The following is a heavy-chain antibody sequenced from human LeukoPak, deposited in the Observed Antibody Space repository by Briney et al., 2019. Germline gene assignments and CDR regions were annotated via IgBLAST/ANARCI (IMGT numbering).Heavy chain of an antibody. J-gene: IGHJ5*02. D-gene: IGHD6-13*01. CDR2: ISSSSSYI. Sequence: GGSLRLSCAASGFAFSSYSMNWVRQAPGKGLEWVSSISSSSSYIYYADSVKGRFTISRDNAKNSLYLQMNSLRAEDTALYYCARDHSSSWYPGNWFDPWGQGTLVTVSS. V-gene: IGHV3-21*04. CDR3: ARDHSSSWYPGNWFDP. CDR1: GFAFSSYS.